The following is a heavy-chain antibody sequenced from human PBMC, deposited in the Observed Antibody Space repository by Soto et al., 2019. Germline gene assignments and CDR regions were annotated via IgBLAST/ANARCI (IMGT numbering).Heavy chain of an antibody. V-gene: IGHV4-34*01. Sequence: KSSETLSLSCAVYGGSFSGDYWSWIRQPPGKGMEWIGEINHSGSTNYNPSLKSRVTISVDTSKNQFSLKLSSVTAADTAVYYCARSRQYYDFWSVSLVRNGPSSYGMDVWGQATSVTVSS. D-gene: IGHD3-3*01. CDR2: INHSGST. J-gene: IGHJ6*02. CDR1: GGSFSGDY. CDR3: ARSRQYYDFWSVSLVRNGPSSYGMDV.